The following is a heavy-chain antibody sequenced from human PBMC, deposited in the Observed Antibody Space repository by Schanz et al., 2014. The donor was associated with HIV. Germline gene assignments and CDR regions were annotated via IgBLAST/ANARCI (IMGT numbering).Heavy chain of an antibody. Sequence: QVQLVESGGGVVQPGRSLRLSCAASGFTFSSYGMHWVRQVPGKGLEWVAVIWFDGSNKYYGDSVKGRFTIARDNSKNTLYLQMDSLRVEDTALYYCARGRLIGNSGYPYFDFWGQGTQVTVSS. CDR3: ARGRLIGNSGYPYFDF. J-gene: IGHJ4*02. CDR2: IWFDGSNK. V-gene: IGHV3-33*01. D-gene: IGHD3-10*01. CDR1: GFTFSSYG.